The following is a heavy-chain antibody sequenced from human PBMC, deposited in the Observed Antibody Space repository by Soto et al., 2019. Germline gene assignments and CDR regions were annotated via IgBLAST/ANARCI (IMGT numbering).Heavy chain of an antibody. D-gene: IGHD3-10*01. V-gene: IGHV1-3*01. J-gene: IGHJ5*01. CDR1: GYTFTSYA. Sequence: GASVKVSCKASGYTFTSYAMHWVRQAPGQRLEWMGWINAGNGNTKYSQKFQGRVTITRDTSASTAYMELSSLRSEDTAVYYCARRYIRYTMAHPYDSWGQGTRVTVSS. CDR2: INAGNGNT. CDR3: ARRYIRYTMAHPYDS.